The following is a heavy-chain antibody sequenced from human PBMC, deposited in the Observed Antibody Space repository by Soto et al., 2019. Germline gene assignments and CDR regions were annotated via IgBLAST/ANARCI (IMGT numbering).Heavy chain of an antibody. Sequence: SETLSLTCTVSGGSISSGGYYWSWIRQHPGKGLEWIGYIYYSGSTYYNPSLKSRVTISVDTSKNQFSLKLSSVTAADTAVYYCARDRTSLGPFDYWGQGTLVTVSS. CDR1: GGSISSGGYY. J-gene: IGHJ4*02. CDR2: IYYSGST. CDR3: ARDRTSLGPFDY. V-gene: IGHV4-31*03.